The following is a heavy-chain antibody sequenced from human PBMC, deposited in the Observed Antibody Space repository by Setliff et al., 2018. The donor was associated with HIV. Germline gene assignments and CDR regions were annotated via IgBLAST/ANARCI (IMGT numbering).Heavy chain of an antibody. Sequence: SVKVSCKASGGTFSSYSINWVRQATGHGLEWMGGIIPIYGTPIYAQKVQGGVTITADESTSTAYMELSSLRSEDTAVYYCARGDYGSGSYYPYYFYYGMDVWGQGTTVTVSS. CDR2: IIPIYGTP. D-gene: IGHD3-10*01. CDR3: ARGDYGSGSYYPYYFYYGMDV. V-gene: IGHV1-69*13. CDR1: GGTFSSYS. J-gene: IGHJ6*02.